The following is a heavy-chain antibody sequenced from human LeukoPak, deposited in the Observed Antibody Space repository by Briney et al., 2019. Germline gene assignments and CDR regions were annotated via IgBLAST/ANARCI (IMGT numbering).Heavy chain of an antibody. J-gene: IGHJ5*02. D-gene: IGHD3-22*01. CDR2: ISVSNGNT. CDR3: ARDINGYYYDSHGYYPTDL. V-gene: IGHV1-18*01. CDR1: GYIFTSYG. Sequence: ASVKVSCKASGYIFTSYGISWVRQAPGQGLEWMGWISVSNGNTNYPQRLQGRVTMTTDTSTTTAYMELRSLRSDDTAVYYCARDINGYYYDSHGYYPTDLWGQGTLVTVSS.